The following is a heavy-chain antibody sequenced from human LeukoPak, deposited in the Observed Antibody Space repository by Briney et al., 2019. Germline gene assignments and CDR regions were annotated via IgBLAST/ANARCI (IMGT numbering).Heavy chain of an antibody. Sequence: SQTLSLTCTVSGGSISSYYWSWIRQPAGKGLEWIGRIYASGYTNYNPSLKSRVTMSVDTSKNQFSMKLYSVTAADTAVYYCATDSSGTYDYWGQGILVTVSS. V-gene: IGHV4-4*07. D-gene: IGHD1-26*01. J-gene: IGHJ4*02. CDR3: ATDSSGTYDY. CDR2: IYASGYT. CDR1: GGSISSYY.